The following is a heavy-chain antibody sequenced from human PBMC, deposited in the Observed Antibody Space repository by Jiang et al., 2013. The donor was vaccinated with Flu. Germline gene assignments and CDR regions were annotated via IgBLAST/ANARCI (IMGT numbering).Heavy chain of an antibody. V-gene: IGHV5-51*01. Sequence: SLKISCKGSGYSFTSYWIGWVRQMPGKGLEWMGIIYPGDSDTRYSPSFQGQVTISADKSISTAYLQWSSLKASDTAMYYCASSSWYDNYYYYMDVWGKGTTVTVSS. CDR3: ASSSWYDNYYYYMDV. J-gene: IGHJ6*03. D-gene: IGHD6-13*01. CDR2: IYPGDSDT. CDR1: GYSFTSYW.